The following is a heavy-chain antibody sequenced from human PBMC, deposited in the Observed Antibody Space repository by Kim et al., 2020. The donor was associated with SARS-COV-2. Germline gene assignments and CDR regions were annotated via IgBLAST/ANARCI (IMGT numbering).Heavy chain of an antibody. CDR3: ATTLRKDIAAAGTFLARETRFDY. CDR1: GYTLTELS. D-gene: IGHD6-13*01. CDR2: FDPEDGET. V-gene: IGHV1-24*01. Sequence: ASVKVSCKVSGYTLTELSMHWVRQAPGKGLEWMGGFDPEDGETIYAQKFQGRVTMTEDTSTDTAYMELSSLRSEDTAVYYCATTLRKDIAAAGTFLARETRFDYWGQGTLVSVSS. J-gene: IGHJ4*02.